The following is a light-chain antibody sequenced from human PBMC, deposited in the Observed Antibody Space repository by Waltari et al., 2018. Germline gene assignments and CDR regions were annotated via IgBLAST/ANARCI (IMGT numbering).Light chain of an antibody. V-gene: IGLV2-23*01. CDR1: SSDVGSYNL. CDR3: CSYAGSSTWV. J-gene: IGLJ3*02. CDR2: EGS. Sequence: QSALTQPASVSGSPGQSITISCTGTSSDVGSYNLVPWYQQHPGKAPKLMIYEGSKRPSGGSNRCSGSKSGNTASLTISGLQAEDEADYYCCSYAGSSTWVFGGGTKLTVL.